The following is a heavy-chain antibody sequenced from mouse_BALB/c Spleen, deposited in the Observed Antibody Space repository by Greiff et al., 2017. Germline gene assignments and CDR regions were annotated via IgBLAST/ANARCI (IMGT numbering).Heavy chain of an antibody. Sequence: EVQLQQSGAELVRPGALVKLSCKASGFNIKDYYMHWVKQWPEQGLEWIGWIDPENGNTIYDPKFQGKASITADTSSNTAYLQLSSLTSEDTAVYYCARGLLRAWFAYWGQGTLVTVSA. V-gene: IGHV14-1*02. CDR3: ARGLLRAWFAY. D-gene: IGHD1-1*01. CDR2: IDPENGNT. J-gene: IGHJ3*01. CDR1: GFNIKDYY.